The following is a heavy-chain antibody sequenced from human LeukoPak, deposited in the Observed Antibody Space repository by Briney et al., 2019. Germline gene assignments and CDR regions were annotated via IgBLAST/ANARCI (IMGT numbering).Heavy chain of an antibody. CDR2: ISWNSDTR. Sequence: GGSLRLSCAASGFTFDDYAMHWVRQAPGKGLEWVSGISWNSDTRTYADSVKGRFTISRDNAKNSLYLHMNSLRAEDTALYYCAKAMIVVITDDAFDIWGQGTMVTVSS. J-gene: IGHJ3*02. D-gene: IGHD3-22*01. V-gene: IGHV3-9*01. CDR1: GFTFDDYA. CDR3: AKAMIVVITDDAFDI.